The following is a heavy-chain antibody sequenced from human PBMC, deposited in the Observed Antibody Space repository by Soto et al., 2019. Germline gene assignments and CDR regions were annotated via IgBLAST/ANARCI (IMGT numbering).Heavy chain of an antibody. CDR2: INHSGST. CDR1: GGSFSGYY. D-gene: IGHD1-26*01. Sequence: PSETLSLTCAVYGGSFSGYYWSWIRQPPGKGLEWIGEINHSGSTNYNPSLKSRVTISVDTSKNQFSLKLSSVTAADTAVYYCARGVRVVGAKYYFDYWGQGTLVTVS. CDR3: ARGVRVVGAKYYFDY. J-gene: IGHJ4*02. V-gene: IGHV4-34*01.